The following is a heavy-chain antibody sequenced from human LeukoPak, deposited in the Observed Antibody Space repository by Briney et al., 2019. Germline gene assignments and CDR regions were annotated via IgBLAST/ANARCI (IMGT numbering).Heavy chain of an antibody. CDR3: AKDTAIQFLEPAF. J-gene: IGHJ4*02. Sequence: PGGSLRLSCAASGFTFNTHGMHWVRQAPGKGLEWVAAIWFDGSVKHYSDAVKGRFTISRDNSLNTLYLQMNSVVGEHTAMYYCAKDTAIQFLEPAFWGQGTLVTVSS. V-gene: IGHV3-33*06. D-gene: IGHD3-3*01. CDR1: GFTFNTHG. CDR2: IWFDGSVK.